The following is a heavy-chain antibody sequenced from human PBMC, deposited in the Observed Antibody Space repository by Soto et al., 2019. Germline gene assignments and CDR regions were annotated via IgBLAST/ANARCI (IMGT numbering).Heavy chain of an antibody. D-gene: IGHD2-15*01. CDR1: GFILSTYA. CDR3: ARAGCDGGSCYTLVGLRYGMDV. J-gene: IGHJ6*02. CDR2: ISYDGNNK. V-gene: IGHV3-30-3*01. Sequence: QVPLVESGGGVVQPGRSLRLSCAASGFILSTYAMYWVRQAPGKGLEWVAVISYDGNNKYYADSVKGRFTITRDNSKNALYLQVNSLRAEDTAVYYCARAGCDGGSCYTLVGLRYGMDVWGQGTTVTVSS.